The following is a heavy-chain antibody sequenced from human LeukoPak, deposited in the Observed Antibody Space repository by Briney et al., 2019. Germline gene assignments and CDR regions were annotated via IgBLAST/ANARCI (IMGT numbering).Heavy chain of an antibody. D-gene: IGHD4-17*01. Sequence: SDTLSLTCTVSGGSISSYYWSWIRQPAGKGLEWIGRIYTSGSTNYNPSLKSRVTMSVDTSKNQFSLKLSSVTAADPAVYYCERENPHDYGDYPPPLGSGYGMDVWGQGTTVTVSS. V-gene: IGHV4-4*07. CDR1: GGSISSYY. CDR3: ERENPHDYGDYPPPLGSGYGMDV. CDR2: IYTSGST. J-gene: IGHJ6*02.